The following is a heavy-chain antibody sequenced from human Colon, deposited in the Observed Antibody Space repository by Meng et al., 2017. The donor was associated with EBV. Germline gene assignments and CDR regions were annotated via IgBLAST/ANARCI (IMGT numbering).Heavy chain of an antibody. CDR2: IDDSWST. J-gene: IGHJ4*02. V-gene: IGHV4-4*02. Sequence: VKRKGAGPGLVKPSGNLSLTCGVAGVSISSNIRWTWVRQPPGKGLEWIGDIDDSWSTNYNPSLNSRISISLDKSKNHFSLKVNSVTAADTAVYYCARGKQDAWELLAYWGQGALVTVSS. D-gene: IGHD1-26*01. CDR3: ARGKQDAWELLAY. CDR1: GVSISSNIR.